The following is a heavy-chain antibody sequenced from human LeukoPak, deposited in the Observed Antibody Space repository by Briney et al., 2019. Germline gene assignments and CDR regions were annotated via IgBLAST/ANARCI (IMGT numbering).Heavy chain of an antibody. CDR2: IWYDGSNK. Sequence: GGSLRLSCAASGFTFSSYGMHWVRQAPGKGLEWVAVIWYDGSNKYYADSVKGRFTISRDNSKNTLYLQMNSLRAEDTAVYYCARDLFGGSYHYYYGMDVWGQGTTVTVSS. CDR3: ARDLFGGSYHYYYGMDV. CDR1: GFTFSSYG. V-gene: IGHV3-33*01. J-gene: IGHJ6*02. D-gene: IGHD1-26*01.